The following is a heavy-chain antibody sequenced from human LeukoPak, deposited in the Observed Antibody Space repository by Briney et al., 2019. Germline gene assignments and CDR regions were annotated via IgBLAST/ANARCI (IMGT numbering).Heavy chain of an antibody. J-gene: IGHJ4*02. CDR3: ARNPGPGTLDN. D-gene: IGHD6-13*01. V-gene: IGHV3-11*06. CDR2: ISSSGGHT. Sequence: GGSLRLSCAASGFTFNDYYMSRIRQAPGKGLEWVSFISSSGGHTNYADSVKGRFTISRDNAKNSLYLQMNSLRAEDTAVYYCARNPGPGTLDNWGQGTLVTVSS. CDR1: GFTFNDYY.